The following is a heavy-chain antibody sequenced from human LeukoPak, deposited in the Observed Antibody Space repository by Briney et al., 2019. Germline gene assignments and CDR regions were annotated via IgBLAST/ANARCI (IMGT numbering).Heavy chain of an antibody. J-gene: IGHJ4*02. CDR3: ARDSPAYDFWSGYSDY. CDR2: ISYDGSNK. CDR1: GFTFSSYA. Sequence: PGGSLRLSCAASGFTFSSYAMHWVRQAPGKGLEWVAVISYDGSNKYYADSVKGRFTISRDNSKNTLYLQMNSLRAEDTAVYYCARDSPAYDFWSGYSDYWGQGTLVTVSS. V-gene: IGHV3-30*01. D-gene: IGHD3-3*01.